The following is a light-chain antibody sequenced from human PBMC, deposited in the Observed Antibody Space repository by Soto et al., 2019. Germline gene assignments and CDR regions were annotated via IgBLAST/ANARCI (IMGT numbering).Light chain of an antibody. CDR3: QQYNNWHPLT. Sequence: EIVMTQSPGTLSVSPGERATLSCRASQSVSINLAWYQQKPGQAPRLLIYDASTRATGIPARFSGSGSGTEFTLTIRSLQSKDFAVYYCQQYNNWHPLTLGGGTKVDIK. CDR1: QSVSIN. J-gene: IGKJ4*01. CDR2: DAS. V-gene: IGKV3D-15*01.